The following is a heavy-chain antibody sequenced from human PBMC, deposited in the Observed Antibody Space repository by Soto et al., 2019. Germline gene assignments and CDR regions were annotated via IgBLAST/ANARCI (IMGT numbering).Heavy chain of an antibody. D-gene: IGHD1-26*01. CDR2: IKQDGSEK. J-gene: IGHJ5*02. CDR1: EFTFSSYW. V-gene: IGHV3-7*01. CDR3: ARSLGIVRSWFDP. Sequence: PGGSLRLSCAASEFTFSSYWMSWVRQAPGKGLEWVANIKQDGSEKYYVDSVKGRFTISRDNAKNSLYLQMNSLRAEDTAVYYCARSLGIVRSWFDPWGQGNLVTVS.